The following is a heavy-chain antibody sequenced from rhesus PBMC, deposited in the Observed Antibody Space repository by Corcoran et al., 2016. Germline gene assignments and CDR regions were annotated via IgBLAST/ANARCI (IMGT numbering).Heavy chain of an antibody. CDR2: SYGGSRST. D-gene: IGHD6-31*01. CDR3: ATGLPGGAGPHDAFDF. J-gene: IGHJ3*01. CDR1: GASISSNY. Sequence: QVQLQESGPGLVKPSETLPLTCAVSGASISSNYWSWIRQPPGKGLEWIGYSYGGSRSTSHNPSLKSRVTISKDPSKTQFSLKLSSVTAADTAVYYCATGLPGGAGPHDAFDFWGQGLRVTVSS. V-gene: IGHV4-147*01.